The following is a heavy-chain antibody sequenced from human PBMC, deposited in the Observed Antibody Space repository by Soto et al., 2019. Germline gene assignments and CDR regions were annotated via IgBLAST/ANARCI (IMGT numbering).Heavy chain of an antibody. V-gene: IGHV1-8*02. CDR1: GYTFNSYG. CDR2: MNPNSGNT. CDR3: ARGIVLVPADNAYYYYGMDV. Sequence: ASVKVSCKASGYTFNSYGINWVRQETGQGLEWMGWMNPNSGNTGYAQKFQGRVTMTRNTSISTAYMELSSLRSEDTAVYYCARGIVLVPADNAYYYYGMDVWGQGTTVTVSS. D-gene: IGHD2-2*01. J-gene: IGHJ6*02.